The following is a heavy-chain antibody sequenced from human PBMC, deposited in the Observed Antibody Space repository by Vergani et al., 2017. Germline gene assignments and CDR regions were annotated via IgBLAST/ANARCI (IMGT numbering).Heavy chain of an antibody. CDR3: ARIYYYDSSALTSYAFDF. CDR1: GYSFTSYW. J-gene: IGHJ3*01. CDR2: IDPSDSYT. V-gene: IGHV5-10-1*01. D-gene: IGHD3-22*01. Sequence: EVQLVQSGAEVKKPGESLRISCKGSGYSFTSYWISWVRQMPGKGLEWMGRIDPSDSYTNYSPSFQGHVTISADKSISTAYLQWSSLKASDTAMYYCARIYYYDSSALTSYAFDFWGQGTMVAASS.